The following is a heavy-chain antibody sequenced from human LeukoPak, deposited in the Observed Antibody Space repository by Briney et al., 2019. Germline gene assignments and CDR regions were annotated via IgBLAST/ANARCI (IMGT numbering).Heavy chain of an antibody. J-gene: IGHJ5*02. CDR1: GFTSNNYA. V-gene: IGHV3-23*01. Sequence: GGSLRLSCAASGFTSNNYAMSWVRQAPGKGLEWVSSISGSGDGTYYGDSVKGRFPIARDNSQRTLYLQMSSLRADDTAIYYCAKSPANWLDAWGREPWSPSPQ. CDR3: AKSPANWLDA. CDR2: ISGSGDGT.